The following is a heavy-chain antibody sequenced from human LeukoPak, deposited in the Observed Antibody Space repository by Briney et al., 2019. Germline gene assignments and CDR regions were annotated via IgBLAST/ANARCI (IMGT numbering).Heavy chain of an antibody. D-gene: IGHD4-23*01. V-gene: IGHV4-4*02. Sequence: SETLPLTCAVSGGSISSSNWWSWVRQPPGKGLEWIGEIYHSGSTNYNPSLKSRVTISVDKSKNQFSLKLSSVTAADTAVYYCAREGGDYGGNSQFWYFDLWGRGTLVTVSS. CDR3: AREGGDYGGNSQFWYFDL. CDR1: GGSISSSNW. CDR2: IYHSGST. J-gene: IGHJ2*01.